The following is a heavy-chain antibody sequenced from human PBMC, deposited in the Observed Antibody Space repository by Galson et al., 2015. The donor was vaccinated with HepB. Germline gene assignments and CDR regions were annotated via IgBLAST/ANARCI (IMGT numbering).Heavy chain of an antibody. D-gene: IGHD6-19*01. J-gene: IGHJ6*03. CDR3: ARHSEEDYYYYYMDV. Sequence: QSGAEVKKPGESLKISCKGSGYSFTTYWIGWVRQMPGKGLEWMGIIYPGDSDTRYSPSFQGQVTISADKSISTAYLQWSSLKASDTAIYYCARHSEEDYYYYYMDVWGKGTTVTVSS. CDR2: IYPGDSDT. CDR1: GYSFTTYW. V-gene: IGHV5-51*01.